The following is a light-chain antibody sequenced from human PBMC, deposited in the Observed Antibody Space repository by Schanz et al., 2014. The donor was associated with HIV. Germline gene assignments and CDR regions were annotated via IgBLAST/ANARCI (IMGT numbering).Light chain of an antibody. CDR2: GAF. J-gene: IGKJ1*01. V-gene: IGKV3-15*01. CDR1: QSVGSS. CDR3: LHYSDWPWT. Sequence: EVVLTQSPGTLSLSPGERATLSCRASQSVGSSFLAWYQHKPGQAPRLLIYGAFTRATGIPARFSGNGSGTEFTLTISSLQSEDFAVYYCLHYSDWPWTFGQGTKVEIK.